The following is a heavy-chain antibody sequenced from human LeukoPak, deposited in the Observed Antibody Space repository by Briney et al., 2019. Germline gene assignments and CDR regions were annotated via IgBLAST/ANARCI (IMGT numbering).Heavy chain of an antibody. D-gene: IGHD5-18*01. J-gene: IGHJ4*02. Sequence: GGSLRLSCAASGMPFSSDAMSWVRQAPGKGLEWVANIKEDGSDKNYVDSVKGRFTISRDNAKNSLYLQMNSLRAEDTAVYYCARDAGYGYDRFDYWGQGTQVTVSS. CDR1: GMPFSSDA. CDR3: ARDAGYGYDRFDY. V-gene: IGHV3-7*01. CDR2: IKEDGSDK.